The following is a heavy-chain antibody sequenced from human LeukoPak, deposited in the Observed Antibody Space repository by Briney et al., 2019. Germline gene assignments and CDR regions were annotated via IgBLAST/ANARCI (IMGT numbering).Heavy chain of an antibody. V-gene: IGHV3-74*03. CDR1: GFTFSNYW. D-gene: IGHD5-24*01. CDR3: ARAQFRH. Sequence: PGGSLRLSCAASGFTFSNYWMHWVRQAPGKGLVWVSRINSDGSSTTYVDSVKGRFTISRDNAKNSLYLQMDSLRAEDTAVYYCARAQFRHWGQGTLVTVSS. CDR2: INSDGSST. J-gene: IGHJ4*02.